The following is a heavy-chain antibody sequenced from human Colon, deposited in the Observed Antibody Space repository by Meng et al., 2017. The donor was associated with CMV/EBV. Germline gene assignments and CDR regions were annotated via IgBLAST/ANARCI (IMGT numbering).Heavy chain of an antibody. V-gene: IGHV1-8*01. CDR3: ARGGRKSRCGDCYCLF. J-gene: IGHJ4*02. CDR2: MNPNSGNT. Sequence: ASVKVSCKASGYTFTSYDINWVRQATGQGLEWMGWMNPNSGNTGYAQKFQGRVTMTRNTSISTAYMELSSLRSEDTAVYYCARGGRKSRCGDCYCLFWGQGTLVTVSS. D-gene: IGHD2-21*01. CDR1: GYTFTSYD.